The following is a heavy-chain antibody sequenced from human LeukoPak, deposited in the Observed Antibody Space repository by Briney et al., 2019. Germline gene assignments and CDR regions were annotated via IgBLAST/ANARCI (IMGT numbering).Heavy chain of an antibody. CDR3: ARGDSSSWGWFDP. CDR2: INPNSGGT. J-gene: IGHJ5*02. D-gene: IGHD6-13*01. Sequence: ASVKVSCKASGYTFTGYYMHWVRQAPGQGLEWMGWINPNSGGTNYAQKFQGWVTMTRGTSISTAYMELSGLRSDDTAVYYCARGDSSSWGWFDPWGQGTLVTVSS. V-gene: IGHV1-2*04. CDR1: GYTFTGYY.